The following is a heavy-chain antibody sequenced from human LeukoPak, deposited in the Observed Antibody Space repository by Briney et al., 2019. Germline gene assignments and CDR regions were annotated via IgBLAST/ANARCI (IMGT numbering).Heavy chain of an antibody. CDR1: GFTFSSYG. J-gene: IGHJ4*02. CDR3: AKVIEYYDSSGYYYGSFDY. CDR2: ISGSGGST. Sequence: GGSLRLSCAASGFTFSSYGMSCVRQAPGKGLEWVSAISGSGGSTYYADSVKGRFTISRDNSKNTLYLQMNSQRAEDTAVYYCAKVIEYYDSSGYYYGSFDYWGQGTLVTVSS. D-gene: IGHD3-22*01. V-gene: IGHV3-23*01.